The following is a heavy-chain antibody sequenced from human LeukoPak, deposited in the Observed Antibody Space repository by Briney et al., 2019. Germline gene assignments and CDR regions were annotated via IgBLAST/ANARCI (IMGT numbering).Heavy chain of an antibody. V-gene: IGHV1-69*04. D-gene: IGHD3-10*01. CDR1: GGTFSSYA. CDR3: ASSGFGELLDYYCGMDV. Sequence: SVKVSCTASGGTFSSYAISWVRQAPGQGLEWMGRIIPILGIANYAQKFQGRVTITADKSTSTAYMELSSLRSEDTAVYYCASSGFGELLDYYCGMDVWGQGTTVTVSS. CDR2: IIPILGIA. J-gene: IGHJ6*02.